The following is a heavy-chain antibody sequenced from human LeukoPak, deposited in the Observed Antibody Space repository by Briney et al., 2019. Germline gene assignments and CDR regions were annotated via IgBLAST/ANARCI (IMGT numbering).Heavy chain of an antibody. CDR3: ARGSYYYDSSGYYGY. CDR2: ISGSGGST. Sequence: GGSLRLSCAASGFTFSSYAMSWVRQAPGKGLEWVSAISGSGGSTYYADSVKGRFTISRDNSKNTLYLQMNSLRAEDTAVYYCARGSYYYDSSGYYGYWGQGTLVTVSS. V-gene: IGHV3-23*01. D-gene: IGHD3-22*01. J-gene: IGHJ4*02. CDR1: GFTFSSYA.